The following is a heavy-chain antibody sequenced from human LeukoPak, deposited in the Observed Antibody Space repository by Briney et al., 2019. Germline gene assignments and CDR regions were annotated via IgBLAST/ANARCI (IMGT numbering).Heavy chain of an antibody. J-gene: IGHJ4*02. CDR2: INPDSGGT. Sequence: ASVKVSCKASGYTFTGYHMHWVRQAPGQGLEWMGWINPDSGGTRSAQSFQGRVTMTRDTSITTVYMELSRLGSDDTAVYYCARHSSSYLDYWGQGTLVAVSS. D-gene: IGHD6-13*01. CDR1: GYTFTGYH. V-gene: IGHV1-2*02. CDR3: ARHSSSYLDY.